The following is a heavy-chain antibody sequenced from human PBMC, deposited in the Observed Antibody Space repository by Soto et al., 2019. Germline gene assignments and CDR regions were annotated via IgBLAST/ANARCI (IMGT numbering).Heavy chain of an antibody. CDR3: ARGKYVDV. J-gene: IGHJ6*02. Sequence: PETLSLTCTVSGGSISSYYWSWIRQPPGKGLEWIGYIYYSGSTNYNPSLKSRVTISVDTSKNQFSLKLSSVTAADTAVYYCARGKYVDVWGQGTTVTVSS. CDR1: GGSISSYY. CDR2: IYYSGST. D-gene: IGHD2-8*01. V-gene: IGHV4-59*01.